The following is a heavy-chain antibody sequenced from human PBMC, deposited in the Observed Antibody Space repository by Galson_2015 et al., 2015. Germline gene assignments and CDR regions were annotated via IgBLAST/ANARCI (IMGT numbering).Heavy chain of an antibody. J-gene: IGHJ4*02. CDR3: VRDWQWGFDF. CDR1: GVTFGSYR. V-gene: IGHV3-48*02. D-gene: IGHD6-19*01. Sequence: SLRLAGEASGVTFGSYRIDWGRQAPGEGVEWISYIRRSVGMILDADSVKGSLTIYTDLAENSLFLQMDSLRDEDTAVYYCVRDWQWGFDFWGQGTLVTVSS. CDR2: IRRSVGMI.